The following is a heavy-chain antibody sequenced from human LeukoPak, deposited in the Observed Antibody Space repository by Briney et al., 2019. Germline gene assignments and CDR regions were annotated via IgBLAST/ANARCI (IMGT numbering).Heavy chain of an antibody. CDR3: AKDTDSSGYPRGYFDY. J-gene: IGHJ4*02. V-gene: IGHV3-9*03. CDR2: ISWNSGSI. Sequence: GRSLRLSCAASGFTFDDYAMHWVRQAPGKGLEWVSGISWNSGSIGYADSVKGRFTISRDNAKNSLYLQMNSLRAEDMALYYCAKDTDSSGYPRGYFDYWGQGTLVTVSS. D-gene: IGHD3-22*01. CDR1: GFTFDDYA.